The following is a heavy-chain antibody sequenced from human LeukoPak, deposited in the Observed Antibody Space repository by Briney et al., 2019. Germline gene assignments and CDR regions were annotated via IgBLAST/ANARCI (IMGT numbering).Heavy chain of an antibody. CDR1: GDSVSSHSAS. D-gene: IGHD3-10*01. V-gene: IGHV6-1*01. Sequence: SQTLSLTCAISGDSVSSHSASWNWIRQPPSRGLEWLGRTYYRSKWLNDYAVSVKSRITINPDTSKNQFSLQLNSVTPDDTAVYYCARQLSRTFDYWGQGTLVTVSS. CDR3: ARQLSRTFDY. J-gene: IGHJ4*02. CDR2: TYYRSKWLN.